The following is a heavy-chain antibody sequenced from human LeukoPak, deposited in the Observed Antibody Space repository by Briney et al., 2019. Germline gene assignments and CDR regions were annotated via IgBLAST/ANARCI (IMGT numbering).Heavy chain of an antibody. CDR2: IYYSGST. Sequence: PSETLSLTCTVSGGSISSSSYYWGWIRQPPGKGLEWIGSIYYSGSTYYNPSPKSRVTISGDTSKNQFSLKLSSVTVADTAVYYCARDKRLDYDSSGYFDYWGQGTLVTVSS. J-gene: IGHJ4*02. CDR1: GGSISSSSYY. D-gene: IGHD3-22*01. CDR3: ARDKRLDYDSSGYFDY. V-gene: IGHV4-39*07.